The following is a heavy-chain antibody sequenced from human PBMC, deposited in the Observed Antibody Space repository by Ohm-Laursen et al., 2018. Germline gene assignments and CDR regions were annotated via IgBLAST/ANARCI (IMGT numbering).Heavy chain of an antibody. D-gene: IGHD1-14*01. CDR2: IYSGGST. V-gene: IGHV3-66*01. Sequence: SLRLSCAASGFTFDDYAMHWVRQAPGKGLEWVSVIYSGGSTYYADSVKGRFTISRDNSKNTLYLQMNSLRAEDTAVYYCARETGDYWGQGTLVTVSS. CDR3: ARETGDY. J-gene: IGHJ4*02. CDR1: GFTFDDYA.